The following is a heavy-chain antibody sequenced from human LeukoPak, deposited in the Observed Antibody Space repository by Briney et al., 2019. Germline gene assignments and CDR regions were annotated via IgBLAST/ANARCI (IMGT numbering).Heavy chain of an antibody. J-gene: IGHJ3*02. CDR1: GFTLSNDW. D-gene: IGHD1-26*01. V-gene: IGHV3-74*03. Sequence: GGSLRLSCAGSGFTLSNDWMHWVRQGPGKGLAWVARIYSDGGRTTYADSVKGRFTISGDNAKNTLYLQMNSLRVDDTAVYYCTRSGRGGAFDIWGQGTTVTVSS. CDR3: TRSGRGGAFDI. CDR2: IYSDGGRT.